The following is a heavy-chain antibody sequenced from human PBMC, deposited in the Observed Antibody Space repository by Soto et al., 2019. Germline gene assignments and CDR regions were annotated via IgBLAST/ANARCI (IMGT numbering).Heavy chain of an antibody. Sequence: GGSLRLSCAASGFTFSSYAMHWVRQAPGKGLEWVAVISYDGSNKYYADSVKGRFTISRDNSKNTLYLQMNSLRAEDTAVYYCARDLGDYGDYEYYYYYGMDVWGQGTTVTVSS. V-gene: IGHV3-30-3*01. J-gene: IGHJ6*02. CDR1: GFTFSSYA. D-gene: IGHD4-17*01. CDR2: ISYDGSNK. CDR3: ARDLGDYGDYEYYYYYGMDV.